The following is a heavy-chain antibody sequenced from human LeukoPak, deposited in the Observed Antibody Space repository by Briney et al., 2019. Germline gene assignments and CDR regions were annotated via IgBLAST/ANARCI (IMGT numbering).Heavy chain of an antibody. V-gene: IGHV4-34*01. D-gene: IGHD2-21*01. Sequence: SETLSLTCAVYGGSFSGYYWSWIRQPPGKGLEWIGEINHSGSTNYNPSLKSRVTISVDTSKNRFSLKLSSVTAADTVVYYCARICGGDCYFTGSNAFDIWGQGTMVTVSS. J-gene: IGHJ3*02. CDR2: INHSGST. CDR1: GGSFSGYY. CDR3: ARICGGDCYFTGSNAFDI.